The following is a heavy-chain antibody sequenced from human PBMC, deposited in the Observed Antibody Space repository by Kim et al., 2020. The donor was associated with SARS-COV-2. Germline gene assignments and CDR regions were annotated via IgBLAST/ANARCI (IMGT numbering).Heavy chain of an antibody. D-gene: IGHD6-13*01. CDR2: ISTGGSSK. Sequence: GGSLRLSCAASGFVFSDYYMTWIRQAPGKGLEWVSYISTGGSSKYYADSVKGRFSISRDNARSSLWLEINSLTVDDTALYYCARLYGSPGVFGMDVWGQGTTVTVS. J-gene: IGHJ6*02. CDR3: ARLYGSPGVFGMDV. V-gene: IGHV3-11*01. CDR1: GFVFSDYY.